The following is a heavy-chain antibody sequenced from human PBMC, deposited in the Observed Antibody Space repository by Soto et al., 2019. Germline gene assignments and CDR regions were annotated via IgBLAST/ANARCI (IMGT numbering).Heavy chain of an antibody. V-gene: IGHV1-46*01. Sequence: QVQLVQSGAEVKKPGASVKVSYKASGYIFTNHYIHWVRQAPGQGLEWMGIINPSGGSTNYLQKFQGRVTMTRDTSTSTVYMELSSLRSEDTAVYFCARADYYDSSGFYYDYWGQGTLVTVSS. CDR2: INPSGGST. CDR3: ARADYYDSSGFYYDY. D-gene: IGHD3-22*01. CDR1: GYIFTNHY. J-gene: IGHJ4*02.